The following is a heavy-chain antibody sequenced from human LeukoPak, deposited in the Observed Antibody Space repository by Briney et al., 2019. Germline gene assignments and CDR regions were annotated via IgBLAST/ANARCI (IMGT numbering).Heavy chain of an antibody. CDR2: ISGSGRTT. Sequence: GGSLRLSCAASGFTFTTYDMTWVRQAPGKGLEWVSGISGSGRTTNYADSVKGRFTISRDNSKNTLFLQMNNLRAEDTAVYYCAKDRDCSSTSCYVPFDSWGQGTLVTASS. J-gene: IGHJ4*02. CDR1: GFTFTTYD. V-gene: IGHV3-23*01. CDR3: AKDRDCSSTSCYVPFDS. D-gene: IGHD2-2*01.